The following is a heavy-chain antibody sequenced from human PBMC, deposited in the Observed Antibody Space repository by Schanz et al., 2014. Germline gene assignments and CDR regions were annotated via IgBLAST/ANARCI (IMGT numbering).Heavy chain of an antibody. CDR3: AKDPSHGDYDYYCDF. Sequence: EVQLLDSGGGLVQPGGSLRLSCAASGFTFSTYAMSWVRQAPGKGLEWVSAISGSGGSTYYADSVKGRFTISRDNSKNTLYLQMNSMRAEDTAVFYCAKDPSHGDYDYYCDFWGHGTLVTVSS. CDR1: GFTFSTYA. J-gene: IGHJ4*03. CDR2: ISGSGGST. V-gene: IGHV3-23*01. D-gene: IGHD3-16*01.